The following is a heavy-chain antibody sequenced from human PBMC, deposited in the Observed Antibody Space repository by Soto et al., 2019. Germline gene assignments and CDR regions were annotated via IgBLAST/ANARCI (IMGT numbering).Heavy chain of an antibody. D-gene: IGHD3-3*01. CDR3: AREGTIFGVVDY. CDR2: IYYSGST. J-gene: IGHJ4*02. CDR1: GDSISSSSYY. V-gene: IGHV4-39*01. Sequence: SETLSLTCTVSGDSISSSSYYWDWIRQPPGKGLEWIGSIYYSGSTYYNPSLKSRVTISVDTSKNQFSLKLSSVTAADTAVYYCAREGTIFGVVDYWGQGTLVTVSS.